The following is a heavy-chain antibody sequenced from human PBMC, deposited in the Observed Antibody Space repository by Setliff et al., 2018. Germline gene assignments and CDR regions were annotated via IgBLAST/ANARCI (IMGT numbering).Heavy chain of an antibody. Sequence: SETLSLTCAVYGGSFSGYYWSWIRQPPGKGLEWIGEIDHSGSTNYNPSLKSRVIISVETSKNQFSLKLSSVTAADTAVYYCARGLIGSSWYGGAFDYWGQGTLVTVSS. CDR2: IDHSGST. D-gene: IGHD6-13*01. CDR1: GGSFSGYY. CDR3: ARGLIGSSWYGGAFDY. J-gene: IGHJ4*02. V-gene: IGHV4-34*01.